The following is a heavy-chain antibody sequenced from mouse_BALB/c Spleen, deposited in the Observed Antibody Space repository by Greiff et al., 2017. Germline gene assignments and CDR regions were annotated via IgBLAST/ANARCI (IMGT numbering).Heavy chain of an antibody. D-gene: IGHD2-14*01. CDR2: IRNKANGYTT. CDR3: ARVYYRYDPYAMDY. Sequence: DEKLVESGGGLVQPGGSLRLSCATSGFTFTDYYMSWVRQPPGKALEWLGFIRNKANGYTTEYSASVKGRFTISRDNSQSILYLQMNTLRAEDSATYYCARVYYRYDPYAMDYWGQGTSVTVSS. J-gene: IGHJ4*01. CDR1: GFTFTDYY. V-gene: IGHV7-3*02.